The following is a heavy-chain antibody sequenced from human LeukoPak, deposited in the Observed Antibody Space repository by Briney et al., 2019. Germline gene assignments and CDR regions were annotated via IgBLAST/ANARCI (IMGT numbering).Heavy chain of an antibody. Sequence: PSETLSLTCGVSSYSISIDYYWGWIRQPPGKGLEWLGSIYHSGSTSYNPSLKSRVTISVDTSKNQFSLKLSSVTAADTAVYYCARVTYYYDSTDYYGFFDYWGQGTLVTVSP. CDR2: IYHSGST. V-gene: IGHV4-38-2*01. D-gene: IGHD3-22*01. J-gene: IGHJ4*02. CDR1: SYSISIDYY. CDR3: ARVTYYYDSTDYYGFFDY.